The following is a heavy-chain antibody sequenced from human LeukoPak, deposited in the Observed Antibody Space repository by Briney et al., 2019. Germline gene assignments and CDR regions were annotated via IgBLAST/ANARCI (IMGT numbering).Heavy chain of an antibody. V-gene: IGHV4-61*02. CDR1: GGSVSSGSYY. D-gene: IGHD2/OR15-2a*01. Sequence: SETLSLTCTVSGGSVSSGSYYWNWLRQPAGKGLEWIGRIYTSGSINYNPSLESRVTILVDKSKNQFSLKLSSVTAADTAAYYCAREVLESLDSWGQGTLVTVSS. CDR2: IYTSGSI. CDR3: AREVLESLDS. J-gene: IGHJ5*02.